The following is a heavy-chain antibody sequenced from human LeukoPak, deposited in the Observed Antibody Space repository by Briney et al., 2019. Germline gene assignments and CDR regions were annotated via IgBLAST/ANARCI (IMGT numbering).Heavy chain of an antibody. D-gene: IGHD6-19*01. V-gene: IGHV3-30*18. Sequence: GRSLRPSCAASGFTFSSYGMHWVRQAPNKGLEWVAVVSYDGSNKYYADSVKGRFTISRDNSKNTLYLQMNSLRAEDTALYYCAQGGYSSGWFAYWGQGTLVTVSS. CDR1: GFTFSSYG. CDR2: VSYDGSNK. CDR3: AQGGYSSGWFAY. J-gene: IGHJ4*02.